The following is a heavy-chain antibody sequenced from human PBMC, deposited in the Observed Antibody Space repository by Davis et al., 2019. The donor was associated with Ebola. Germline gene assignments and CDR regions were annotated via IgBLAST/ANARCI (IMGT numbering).Heavy chain of an antibody. D-gene: IGHD3-3*01. Sequence: GESLKISCAASGFTFSSYGMHWVRQAPGKGLEWVANIKQDGSEKYYVDSVKGRFTISRDNAKNSLYLQMNSLRAEDTAVYYCARDSPYYDFWSGYYTYWGQGTLVTVSS. CDR2: IKQDGSEK. CDR1: GFTFSSYG. CDR3: ARDSPYYDFWSGYYTY. V-gene: IGHV3-7*01. J-gene: IGHJ4*02.